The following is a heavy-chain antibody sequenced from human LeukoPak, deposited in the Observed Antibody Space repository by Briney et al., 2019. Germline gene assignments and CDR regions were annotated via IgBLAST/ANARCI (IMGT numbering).Heavy chain of an antibody. Sequence: GGSLRLSCAASGFTFSSYWMSWVRQAPGKELEWVANIKQDGSEKHSKNSLSLQMNSLRVEDTAVYYCARPIATGIDPFDCWGQGTLVAVST. V-gene: IGHV3-7*01. CDR2: IKQDGSEK. CDR1: GFTFSSYW. D-gene: IGHD6-13*01. J-gene: IGHJ4*02. CDR3: ARPIATGIDPFDC.